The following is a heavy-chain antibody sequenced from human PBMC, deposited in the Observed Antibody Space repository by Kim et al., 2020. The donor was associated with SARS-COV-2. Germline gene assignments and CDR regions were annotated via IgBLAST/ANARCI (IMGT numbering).Heavy chain of an antibody. J-gene: IGHJ4*02. CDR3: AKDAHDSSGYYLGVNDY. CDR2: ISGDGGST. V-gene: IGHV3-43*02. Sequence: GGSLRLSCAASGFTFDDYAMHWVRQAPGKGLEWVSLISGDGGSTYYADSVKGRFTISRDNSKNSLYLQMNSLRTEDTALYYCAKDAHDSSGYYLGVNDYWGQGTLVTVSS. CDR1: GFTFDDYA. D-gene: IGHD3-22*01.